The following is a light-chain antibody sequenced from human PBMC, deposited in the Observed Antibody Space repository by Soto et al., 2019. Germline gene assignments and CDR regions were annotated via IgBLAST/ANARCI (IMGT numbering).Light chain of an antibody. CDR1: SSDVGSYNL. CDR3: CSYAGSDNWA. V-gene: IGLV2-23*01. Sequence: QSALTQPASVSGSPGQSITISCTGTSSDVGSYNLVTWYQHHPGKVPKLLIYENIKRPSGVSDRFSGSKSGNTASLTISGLQAEAEADYYCCSYAGSDNWAFGGGTQLTVL. CDR2: ENI. J-gene: IGLJ3*02.